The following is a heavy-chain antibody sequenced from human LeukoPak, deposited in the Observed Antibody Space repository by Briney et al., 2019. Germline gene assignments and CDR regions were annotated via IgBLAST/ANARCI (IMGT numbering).Heavy chain of an antibody. CDR2: VNPEDGDT. CDR1: GDTFSSYA. V-gene: IGHV1-69-2*01. CDR3: ATVFEYGEESFFDS. Sequence: GASVKVSCKSSGDTFSSYAISWVRQAPGQGLEWLGRVNPEDGDTRYGDKFQGRVTIDADTSTDTAYIQLSSLRSEDTAVYYCATVFEYGEESFFDSWGQGTLVTVSS. J-gene: IGHJ4*02. D-gene: IGHD4/OR15-4a*01.